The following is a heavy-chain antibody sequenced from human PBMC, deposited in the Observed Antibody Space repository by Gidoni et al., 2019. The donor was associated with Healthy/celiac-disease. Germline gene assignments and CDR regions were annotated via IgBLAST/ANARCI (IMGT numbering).Heavy chain of an antibody. CDR3: ARGQTKASRGWFDP. Sequence: QVQLQQWGAGQLKPSETLSPTCAVYGGSFSGYYWSWIRQPPGKGLEWIGEINHSGSTNDNPSLKSRVTISVDTSKNQFSLKLSSVTAADTAVYYCARGQTKASRGWFDPWGQGTLVTVSS. D-gene: IGHD1-1*01. CDR1: GGSFSGYY. CDR2: INHSGST. J-gene: IGHJ5*02. V-gene: IGHV4-34*01.